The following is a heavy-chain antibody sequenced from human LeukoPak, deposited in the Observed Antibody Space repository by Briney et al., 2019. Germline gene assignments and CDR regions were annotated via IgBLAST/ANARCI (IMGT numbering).Heavy chain of an antibody. J-gene: IGHJ4*02. CDR2: VRSKSYGGTS. Sequence: GGSLRLSCIASGFTFGVDGMSWFRQAPGKGLEWVAFVRSKSYGGTSEYAASVRGRFTVSRDDSKSIAYLQMESLKTEDTAVYYCSRDFWGFVLDFWGQGTPVTVSS. CDR3: SRDFWGFVLDF. CDR1: GFTFGVDG. V-gene: IGHV3-49*03. D-gene: IGHD7-27*01.